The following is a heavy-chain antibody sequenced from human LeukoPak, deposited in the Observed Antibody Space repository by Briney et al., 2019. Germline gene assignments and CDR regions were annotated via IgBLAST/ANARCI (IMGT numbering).Heavy chain of an antibody. V-gene: IGHV4-59*01. CDR1: GVSIGSYY. J-gene: IGHJ5*02. CDR2: ITYSGSN. Sequence: SGTLSLTCTVSGVSIGSYYWSWIRQPPGKGLEYIGHITYSGSNNYNPSLKSRVTISVDTSKNQFSLKLSSVTAADTAVYYCAGGGSGYALNWFDPWGQGTLVTVSS. CDR3: AGGGSGYALNWFDP. D-gene: IGHD5-12*01.